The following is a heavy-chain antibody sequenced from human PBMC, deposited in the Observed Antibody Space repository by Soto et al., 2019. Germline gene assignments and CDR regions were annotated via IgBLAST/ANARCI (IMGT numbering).Heavy chain of an antibody. CDR1: GGTFDNFI. CDR2: IVPMLGTP. Sequence: QVQLVQSGAEVKEPGSSVRVSCKASGGTFDNFIMNWVRQTPGQGLEWMGGIVPMLGTPTYAEKFKGRVTIYATGSTSTMYMEVSSLRSADTAIYSCARIGTCSSSLSQYSGMDVWGQVTTVTVSS. V-gene: IGHV1-69*01. D-gene: IGHD2-15*01. CDR3: ARIGTCSSSLSQYSGMDV. J-gene: IGHJ6*02.